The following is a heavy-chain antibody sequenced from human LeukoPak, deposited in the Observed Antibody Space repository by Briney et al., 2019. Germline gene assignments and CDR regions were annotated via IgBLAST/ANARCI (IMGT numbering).Heavy chain of an antibody. D-gene: IGHD3-22*01. CDR2: ISYDGSNK. CDR3: ASSLGYDSSGYSLPGFFDC. J-gene: IGHJ4*02. Sequence: PGGSLRLSCAASGFTFSSYAMHWVRQAPGKGLEWVAVISYDGSNKYYADSVKGRFTISRDNSKNTLYLQMNSLRAEDTAVYYCASSLGYDSSGYSLPGFFDCWGQGTLVTVSS. CDR1: GFTFSSYA. V-gene: IGHV3-30*04.